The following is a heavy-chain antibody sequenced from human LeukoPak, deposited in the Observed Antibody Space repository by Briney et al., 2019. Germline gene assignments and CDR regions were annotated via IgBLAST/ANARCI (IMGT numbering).Heavy chain of an antibody. CDR3: AKERYCSSTSCLTHFDY. CDR1: GFTFTNYA. V-gene: IGHV3-23*01. Sequence: GGSLRLSCAASGFTFTNYAMSWVRQAPGKGLEWVSAISGSGGSTYYADSVKGRFTISRDNSKNTLYLQMNSLRAEDTAVYYCAKERYCSSTSCLTHFDYWGQGTLVTVSS. J-gene: IGHJ4*02. D-gene: IGHD2-2*01. CDR2: ISGSGGST.